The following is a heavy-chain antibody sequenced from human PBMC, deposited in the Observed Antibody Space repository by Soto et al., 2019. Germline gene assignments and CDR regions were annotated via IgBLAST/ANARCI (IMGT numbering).Heavy chain of an antibody. CDR3: ARTRGDYYGSGSYPNYYYYGMDV. D-gene: IGHD3-10*01. Sequence: ASVKVSCKASGYTFTSYYMHWVRQAPGQGLEWMGIINPSGGSTSYAQKFQGRVTMTRDTSTSTVYMELSSLRSEDTAVYYCARTRGDYYGSGSYPNYYYYGMDVWGQGTTDTVSS. V-gene: IGHV1-46*01. CDR2: INPSGGST. J-gene: IGHJ6*02. CDR1: GYTFTSYY.